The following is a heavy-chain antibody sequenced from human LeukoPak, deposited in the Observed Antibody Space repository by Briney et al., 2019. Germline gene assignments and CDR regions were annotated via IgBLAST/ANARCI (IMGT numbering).Heavy chain of an antibody. CDR2: IWYDGSNK. V-gene: IGHV3-30*02. CDR1: GFTFSSYG. D-gene: IGHD3-3*01. J-gene: IGHJ5*02. Sequence: PGGSLRLSCAASGFTFSSYGMHWVRQAPGKGLEWVAFIWYDGSNKYYADSVKGRFTISRDNSKNTLYLQMNSLRAEDTAVYYCAKDLYDFWSGYAYNWFDPWGQGTLVTVSS. CDR3: AKDLYDFWSGYAYNWFDP.